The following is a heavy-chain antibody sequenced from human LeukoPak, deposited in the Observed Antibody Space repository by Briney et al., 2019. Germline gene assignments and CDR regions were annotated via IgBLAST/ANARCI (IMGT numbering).Heavy chain of an antibody. CDR1: GGSISSYY. V-gene: IGHV4-59*01. CDR2: IYYSGST. D-gene: IGHD3-10*01. CDR3: ARTLWFGELFYFDY. J-gene: IGHJ4*02. Sequence: LETLCLTCTVSGGSISSYYWSWIRQPPGKGLEWIGDIYYSGSTNYNPSLKSRVTISVDTSKNQFSLKLSSVTAADTAVYYCARTLWFGELFYFDYWGQGTLVTVSS.